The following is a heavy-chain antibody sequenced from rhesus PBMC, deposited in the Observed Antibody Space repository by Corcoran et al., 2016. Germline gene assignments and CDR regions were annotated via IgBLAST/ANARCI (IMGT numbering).Heavy chain of an antibody. CDR3: VRGTHYNRFDV. V-gene: IGHV4-165*02. CDR2: IDGNRGTT. J-gene: IGHJ5-1*01. CDR1: GASISGHY. D-gene: IGHD3S6*01. Sequence: QVLLQESGPGLVAPSDTLSLTCAVSGASISGHYWNWIRQSPERGLEWIAYIDGNRGTTSYTPSLKSRVTISTDTSKNQFSLMLTSVTAADTAMYFCVRGTHYNRFDVWGAGLLVTVSS.